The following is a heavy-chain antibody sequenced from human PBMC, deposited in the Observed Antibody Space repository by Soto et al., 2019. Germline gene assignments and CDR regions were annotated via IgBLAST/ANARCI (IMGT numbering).Heavy chain of an antibody. Sequence: GGSLSLSCAASGFTFSSYSMNWVRQAPGKGLEWDSSISSSSSYIYYADSVKGRFTISRDNAKNSLYLQMNSLRAEDTAVYYCARPYCSSTSCYFYGMDVWGQGTTVTVSS. CDR1: GFTFSSYS. CDR2: ISSSSSYI. D-gene: IGHD2-2*01. J-gene: IGHJ6*02. CDR3: ARPYCSSTSCYFYGMDV. V-gene: IGHV3-21*01.